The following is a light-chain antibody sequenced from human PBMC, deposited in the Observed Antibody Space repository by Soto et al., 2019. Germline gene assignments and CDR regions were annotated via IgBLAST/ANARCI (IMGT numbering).Light chain of an antibody. CDR2: LTY. CDR3: LQHNSYPRT. J-gene: IGKJ1*01. V-gene: IGKV1-17*01. CDR1: QGIGND. Sequence: DNQKTQSPCSLSSSLVYRVTITCRASQGIGNDLGWYQQKPGKAPKRLIYLTYSLQTGVPSRFSGSGSGTEFSLTISSLQPEDSATYFCLQHNSYPRTFGQGTKVDIK.